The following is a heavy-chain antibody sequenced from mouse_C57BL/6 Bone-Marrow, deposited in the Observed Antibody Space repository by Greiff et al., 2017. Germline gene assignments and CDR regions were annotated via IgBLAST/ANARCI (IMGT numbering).Heavy chain of an antibody. CDR2: IDPENGDT. Sequence: DVQLQESGAELVRPGASVKLSCTASGFNIKDDYMHWVKQRPEQGLEWIGWIDPENGDTEYASKFQGKATITADTSSNTASLQLSSLTSEDTAVYYCTTGYYGSSFLAYWGQGTLVTVSA. J-gene: IGHJ3*01. D-gene: IGHD1-1*01. V-gene: IGHV14-4*01. CDR3: TTGYYGSSFLAY. CDR1: GFNIKDDY.